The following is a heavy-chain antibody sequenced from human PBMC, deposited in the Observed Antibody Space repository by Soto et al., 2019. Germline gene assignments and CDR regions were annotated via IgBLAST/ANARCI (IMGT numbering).Heavy chain of an antibody. D-gene: IGHD3-22*01. CDR3: SRGYSTMIVVVKSDAFDI. CDR1: GFTFSSYW. CDR2: IKQDGRDK. Sequence: GGSLRLSCAASGFTFSSYWMSWVRQAPGKGLERVANIKQDGRDKYNVDYVKGQFTIYRNNAKNSMYLQMNSIRAEDTTEYYCSRGYSTMIVVVKSDAFDIWGQGTMVT. V-gene: IGHV3-7*01. J-gene: IGHJ3*02.